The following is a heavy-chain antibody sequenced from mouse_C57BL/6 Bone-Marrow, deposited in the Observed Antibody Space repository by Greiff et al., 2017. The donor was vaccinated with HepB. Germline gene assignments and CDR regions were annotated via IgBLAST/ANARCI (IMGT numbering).Heavy chain of an antibody. D-gene: IGHD3-3*01. Sequence: EVQRVESGGGLVQPKGSLKLSCAASGFSFNTYAMNWVRQAPGKGLEWVARIRSKSNNYATYYADSVKDRFTISRDDSESMLYLQMNNLKTEDTAMYYCVRHRGRGGAMDYWGQGTSVTVSS. J-gene: IGHJ4*01. CDR2: IRSKSNNYAT. V-gene: IGHV10-1*01. CDR3: VRHRGRGGAMDY. CDR1: GFSFNTYA.